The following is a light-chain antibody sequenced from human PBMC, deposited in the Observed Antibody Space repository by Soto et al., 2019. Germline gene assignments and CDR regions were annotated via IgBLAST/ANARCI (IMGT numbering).Light chain of an antibody. J-gene: IGLJ2*01. CDR3: QSYDDSLSAWV. CDR2: GNS. CDR1: SSNIGARYN. V-gene: IGLV1-40*01. Sequence: SVLTQPPSVSGAPGQRVTISCTGSSSNIGARYNVHWYQQLPGTAPKLLIYGNSNRPSGVPDRFSGSKSGTSASLAITGLQAEDEADYYCQSYDDSLSAWVFGGGTKLTVL.